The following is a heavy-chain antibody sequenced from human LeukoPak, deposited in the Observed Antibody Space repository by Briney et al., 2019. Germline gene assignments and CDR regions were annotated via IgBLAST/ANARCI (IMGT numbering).Heavy chain of an antibody. Sequence: PGGSLRLSCAASGFTFSTSAMTWVRQAPGKGLEWVSGISGSGVTDYADSVKGRFTISRDNSKNTLYLQMNSLRAEDTAVYYCASSKRAYYYYGMDVWGQGTTVTVSS. CDR3: ASSKRAYYYYGMDV. D-gene: IGHD2/OR15-2a*01. CDR2: ISGSGVT. V-gene: IGHV3-23*01. J-gene: IGHJ6*02. CDR1: GFTFSTSA.